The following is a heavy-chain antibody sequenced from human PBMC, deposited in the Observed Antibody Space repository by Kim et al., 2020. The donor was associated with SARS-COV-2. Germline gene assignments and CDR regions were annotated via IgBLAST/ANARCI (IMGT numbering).Heavy chain of an antibody. CDR2: ISYDGSNK. Sequence: GGSLRLSCAASGFTFSSYGMHWVRQAPGKGLEWVAVISYDGSNKYYADSVKGRFTISRDNSKNTLYLQMNSLRAEDTAVYYCAKDQTYDILTGYYSGYMDVWGKGTTVTVSS. J-gene: IGHJ6*03. V-gene: IGHV3-30*18. CDR3: AKDQTYDILTGYYSGYMDV. D-gene: IGHD3-9*01. CDR1: GFTFSSYG.